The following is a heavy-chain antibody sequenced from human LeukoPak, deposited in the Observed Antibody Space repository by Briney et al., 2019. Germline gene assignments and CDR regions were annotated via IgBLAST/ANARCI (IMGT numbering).Heavy chain of an antibody. D-gene: IGHD3-10*01. CDR2: IHHSGST. J-gene: IGHJ5*02. V-gene: IGHV4-38-2*01. CDR1: GYSISSGYY. CDR3: ARNPHWMVRGVIT. Sequence: SETLSLTCAVSGYSISSGYYWGWTRQPPGKGLEWIGSIHHSGSTYYNPSLKSRVTISVDTSKNQFSLKLNSVTAADTAVYYCARNPHWMVRGVITWGQGTLVTVSS.